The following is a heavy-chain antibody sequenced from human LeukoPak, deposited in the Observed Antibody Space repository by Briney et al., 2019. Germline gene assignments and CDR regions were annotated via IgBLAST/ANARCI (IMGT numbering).Heavy chain of an antibody. CDR2: ISSSSSTI. J-gene: IGHJ4*02. Sequence: PSETLSLTCAVYGGSFSGYYWSWIRQPPGKGLEWVSYISSSSSTIYYADSVKGRFTISRDNAKNSLYLQMNSLRAEDTAVYYCARSDYFDYWGQGTLVTVSS. CDR1: GGSFSGYY. CDR3: ARSDYFDY. V-gene: IGHV3-11*04.